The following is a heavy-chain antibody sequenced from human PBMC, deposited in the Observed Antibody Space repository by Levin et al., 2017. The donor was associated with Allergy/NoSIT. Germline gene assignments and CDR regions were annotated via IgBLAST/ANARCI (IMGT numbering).Heavy chain of an antibody. D-gene: IGHD3-9*01. CDR3: ARSYYDILTGEAEDIFDY. J-gene: IGHJ4*02. Sequence: LSLTCAASGFPFSSSWMHWVRQAPGKGLVWVSRITSDGSNTSYADSVKGRFTISRDNAKNTLYLQMNSLRAEDTAVYYCARSYYDILTGEAEDIFDYWGQGTLVTVSS. V-gene: IGHV3-74*01. CDR1: GFPFSSSW. CDR2: ITSDGSNT.